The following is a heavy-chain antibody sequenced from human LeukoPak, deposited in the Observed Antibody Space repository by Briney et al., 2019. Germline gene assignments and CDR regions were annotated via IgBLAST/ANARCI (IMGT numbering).Heavy chain of an antibody. Sequence: GASLQISCKGSGYSFTTYWIGWVRQLPGKGLEWMGIIYPGDSDTRYSPSFQGQVTFSADKSISTASLQWSSLQASDTAMYYCARSTWATGGDYWGQGTLVAVSS. D-gene: IGHD1-1*01. CDR3: ARSTWATGGDY. V-gene: IGHV5-51*01. CDR2: IYPGDSDT. CDR1: GYSFTTYW. J-gene: IGHJ4*02.